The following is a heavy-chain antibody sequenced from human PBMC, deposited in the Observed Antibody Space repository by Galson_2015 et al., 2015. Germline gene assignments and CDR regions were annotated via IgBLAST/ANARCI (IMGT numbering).Heavy chain of an antibody. D-gene: IGHD2-8*01. J-gene: IGHJ4*02. Sequence: SVKVSCKASGYTFTSYGISWVRQAPGQGLEWMGWISAFNGDTKYVKNLQGRVTMTTDTSTSTAYMELRSLRSDDTAVYYCARDYCTNGVCYIGYWGQGTLVTVSS. CDR2: ISAFNGDT. CDR3: ARDYCTNGVCYIGY. CDR1: GYTFTSYG. V-gene: IGHV1-18*01.